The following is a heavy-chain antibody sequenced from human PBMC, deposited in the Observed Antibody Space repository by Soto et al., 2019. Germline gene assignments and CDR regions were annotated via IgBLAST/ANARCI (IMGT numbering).Heavy chain of an antibody. CDR2: IWYDGSNK. V-gene: IGHV3-33*01. Sequence: GGSLRLSCAASGFTFSSYGMHWVRQAPGKGLEWVAVIWYDGSNKYYADSVKGRFTISRDNSKNTLYLQMNSLRAEDTAVYYCAREDSSSTCSDYWGQGTLVTVSS. CDR3: AREDSSSTCSDY. D-gene: IGHD6-6*01. CDR1: GFTFSSYG. J-gene: IGHJ4*02.